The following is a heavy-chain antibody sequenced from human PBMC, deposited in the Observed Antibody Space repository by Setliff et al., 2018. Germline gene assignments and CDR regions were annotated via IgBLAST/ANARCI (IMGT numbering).Heavy chain of an antibody. V-gene: IGHV3-7*01. CDR2: IKQDESEK. Sequence: PGGSLRLSCAASEFTFTIYWINWVRQAPGEGLEWVANIKQDESEKHYVGSVKGRFTISRDNARNSVYLQMNSLRAEDAAVYYCATSDWYAAFDHWGQGTLVTVSS. CDR1: EFTFTIYW. D-gene: IGHD6-19*01. CDR3: ATSDWYAAFDH. J-gene: IGHJ4*02.